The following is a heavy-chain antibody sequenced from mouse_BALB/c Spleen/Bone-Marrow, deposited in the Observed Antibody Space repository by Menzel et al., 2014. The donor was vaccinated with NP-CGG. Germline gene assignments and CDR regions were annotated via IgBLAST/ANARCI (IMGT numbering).Heavy chain of an antibody. CDR3: ARAGSYWYFDV. V-gene: IGHV4-2*02. D-gene: IGHD1-1*01. CDR1: GFDFXRYW. CDR2: INPGSSTI. J-gene: IGHJ1*01. Sequence: EVKLQESGGGLVQPGGSLNLSCAASGFDFXRYWMSWARQAPGKGQEWIGEINPGSSTINYTPSLKDKFIISRDNAKNTLYLQMSKVRSEDTALYYCARAGSYWYFDVWGAGTTVTVSS.